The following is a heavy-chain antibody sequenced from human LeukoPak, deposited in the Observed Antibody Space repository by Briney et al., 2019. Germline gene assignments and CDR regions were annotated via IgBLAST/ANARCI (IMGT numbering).Heavy chain of an antibody. Sequence: PGGSLRLSCAASGFTFSSYAMHWVRQAPGKGLEWVAVISYDGSNEYYADSVKGRFTISRDNSKNTLYLQLNSLRPEDTAVYYCATAFPLDYWGQGTLVTVSS. CDR3: ATAFPLDY. V-gene: IGHV3-30-3*01. CDR1: GFTFSSYA. J-gene: IGHJ4*02. CDR2: ISYDGSNE.